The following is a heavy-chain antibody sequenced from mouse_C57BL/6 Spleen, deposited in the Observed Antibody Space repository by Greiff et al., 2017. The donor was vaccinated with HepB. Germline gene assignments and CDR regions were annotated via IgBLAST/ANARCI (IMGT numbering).Heavy chain of an antibody. J-gene: IGHJ2*01. D-gene: IGHD2-2*01. CDR1: GYAFSSSW. Sequence: QVQLKESGPELVKPGASVKISCKASGYAFSSSWMNWVKQRPGKGLEWIGRIYPGDGDTNYNGKFKGKATLTADKSSSTAYMQLSSLTSEDSAVYFCAAGYEDFDYWGQGTTLTVSS. CDR2: IYPGDGDT. CDR3: AAGYEDFDY. V-gene: IGHV1-82*01.